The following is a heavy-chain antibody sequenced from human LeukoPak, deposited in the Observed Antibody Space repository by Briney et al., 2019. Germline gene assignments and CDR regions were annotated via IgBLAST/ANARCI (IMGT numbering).Heavy chain of an antibody. CDR1: GFTFSSYA. CDR2: ISYDGSNK. CDR3: AKAGLDFDY. J-gene: IGHJ4*02. Sequence: GGSLRLSCAASGFTFSSYAMHWVRQAPGKGLEWVAVISYDGSNKYYADSVKGRFTISRDNSKNTLYLQMSSLRAEDTAVYYCAKAGLDFDYWGQGTLVTVSS. V-gene: IGHV3-30-3*01.